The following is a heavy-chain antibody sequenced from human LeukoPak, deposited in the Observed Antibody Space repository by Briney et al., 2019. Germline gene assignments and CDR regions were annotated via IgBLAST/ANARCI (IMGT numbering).Heavy chain of an antibody. Sequence: GGSLRLSCAASGFTFSSHAMSWVRQAPGKGLEWVSSISGSGDNRNYADSVKGRFTISRDNAKNSLYLQMNSLRAEDTAVYYCARDQGGYWGQGTLVTVSP. D-gene: IGHD3-16*01. CDR3: ARDQGGY. J-gene: IGHJ4*02. V-gene: IGHV3-21*01. CDR1: GFTFSSHA. CDR2: ISGSGDNR.